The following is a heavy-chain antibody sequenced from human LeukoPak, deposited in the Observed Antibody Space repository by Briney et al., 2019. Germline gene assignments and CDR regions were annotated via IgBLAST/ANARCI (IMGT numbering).Heavy chain of an antibody. CDR2: IYDSGST. V-gene: IGHV4-59*01. CDR1: GGSISSYY. Sequence: PSEALSLTCTVSGGSISSYYWSWLRQTPGKGLEYIGYIYDSGSTNYNPSLKSRVTISVDTSKNQFSLQLSSVTAADTAVYYCARYDSRGDYYFDYWGQGTLVTASS. J-gene: IGHJ4*02. CDR3: ARYDSRGDYYFDY. D-gene: IGHD3-22*01.